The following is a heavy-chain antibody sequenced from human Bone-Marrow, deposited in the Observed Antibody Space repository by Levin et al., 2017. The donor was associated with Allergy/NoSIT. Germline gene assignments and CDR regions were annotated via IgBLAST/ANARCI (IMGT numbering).Heavy chain of an antibody. CDR1: GGTFSSYA. CDR2: IIPIFGTA. D-gene: IGHD1-26*01. V-gene: IGHV1-69*06. Sequence: KISCKASGGTFSSYAINWVRQAPGQGLEWMGGIIPIFGTANNAQRFQGRVTITADKSTTTAYMELSSLRSEDTAVYYCARDLSSMSVGAFDIWGQGTMVTVSS. CDR3: ARDLSSMSVGAFDI. J-gene: IGHJ3*02.